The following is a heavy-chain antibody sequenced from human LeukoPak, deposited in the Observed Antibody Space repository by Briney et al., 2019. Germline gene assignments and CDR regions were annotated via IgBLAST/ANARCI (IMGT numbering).Heavy chain of an antibody. CDR2: INPSDGST. Sequence: ASVKVSCKASGYTFTSYYMHWVRQAPGQGLEWMGIINPSDGSTSYAQKFQGRVTMTRDTSTSTVYMELSSLRSEDTAVYYCARPNHCSSTSCYAFPLGYWGQGTLVTVSS. J-gene: IGHJ4*02. CDR3: ARPNHCSSTSCYAFPLGY. CDR1: GYTFTSYY. D-gene: IGHD2-2*01. V-gene: IGHV1-46*01.